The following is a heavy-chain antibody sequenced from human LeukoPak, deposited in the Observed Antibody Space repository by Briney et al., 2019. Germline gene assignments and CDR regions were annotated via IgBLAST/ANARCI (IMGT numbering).Heavy chain of an antibody. CDR1: GFTFDDYA. Sequence: PGRSLRLSCAASGFTFDDYAMHWVRQAPGKGLEWVSGISWNSGSIGYADSVKGRFTISRDNAKNSLYLQMNSLRAEDTAVYYCARDPVDTAMAHFDYWGQGTLVTVSS. CDR2: ISWNSGSI. D-gene: IGHD5-18*01. V-gene: IGHV3-9*01. J-gene: IGHJ4*02. CDR3: ARDPVDTAMAHFDY.